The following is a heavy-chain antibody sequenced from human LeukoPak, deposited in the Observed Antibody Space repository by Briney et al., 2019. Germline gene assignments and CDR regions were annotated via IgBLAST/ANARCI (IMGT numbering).Heavy chain of an antibody. CDR2: IRSKAYGGTT. J-gene: IGHJ4*02. CDR3: QGGLYYFDY. D-gene: IGHD2-15*01. Sequence: GGSLRLSCTASGFTFGDYAMSWVRQAPGKGLEWVGFIRSKAYGGTTEYAASVKGRFTISRDDSKSIAYLQMNSLKTEDTAAYYCQGGLYYFDYWGQGTLVTVSS. V-gene: IGHV3-49*04. CDR1: GFTFGDYA.